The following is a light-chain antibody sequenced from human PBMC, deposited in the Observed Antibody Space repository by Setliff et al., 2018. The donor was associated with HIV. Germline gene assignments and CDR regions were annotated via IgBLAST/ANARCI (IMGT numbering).Light chain of an antibody. CDR3: HSYDTRTLVVV. Sequence: NFMLTQPHSVSESPGKTVTISCTRRSGGICSSYVQWYQQRPGSPRTTVIYADKKRPSGVSDRFSCSVDTSSNSASLIISGLKSEDEADYYCHSYDTRTLVVVVGGGTK. J-gene: IGLJ2*01. CDR1: SGGICSSY. V-gene: IGLV6-57*01. CDR2: ADK.